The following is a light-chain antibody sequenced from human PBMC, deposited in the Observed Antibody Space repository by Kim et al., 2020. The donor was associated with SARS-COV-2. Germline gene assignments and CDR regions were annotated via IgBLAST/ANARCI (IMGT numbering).Light chain of an antibody. CDR3: QTWGTGIRW. CDR2: LNRDGSQ. Sequence: QPVLTQSPSASASLGASVTLTCTLTSGHTSFAIAWHQHQPGKGPRLLMKLNRDGSQIKADGIPDRFSGSMSGAERYLSISSLQSEDEADYYCQTWGTGIRWFGGGTQLTVL. CDR1: SGHTSFA. J-gene: IGLJ3*02. V-gene: IGLV4-69*02.